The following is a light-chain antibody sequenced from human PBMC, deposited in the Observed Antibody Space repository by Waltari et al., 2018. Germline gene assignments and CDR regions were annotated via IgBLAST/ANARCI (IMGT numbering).Light chain of an antibody. CDR1: SSDIGTFHL. CDR3: CSYAGSRTWV. CDR2: DFS. J-gene: IGLJ3*02. Sequence: QSALTQPASVSGSPGQSISISCIGTSSDIGTFHLFSWYLQTPATAPNLLIYDFSQRPSGVSNRFSGSKSGNTASLTISGLQAEDEAIYYCCSYAGSRTWVFGGGAKLTVL. V-gene: IGLV2-23*02.